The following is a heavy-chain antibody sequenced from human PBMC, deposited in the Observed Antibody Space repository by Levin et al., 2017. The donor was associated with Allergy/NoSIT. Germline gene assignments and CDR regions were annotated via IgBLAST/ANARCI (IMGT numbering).Heavy chain of an antibody. V-gene: IGHV3-9*01. Sequence: GGSLRLSCAASGFTFDDYAMHWVRQAPGKGLEWVSGINWNSNSIDYADSVKGRFTISRDNAKNSLYLQMNSLRAEDTALYYCAKAGYSYGYGRFDYWGQGSLVTVSS. D-gene: IGHD5-18*01. CDR1: GFTFDDYA. J-gene: IGHJ4*02. CDR3: AKAGYSYGYGRFDY. CDR2: INWNSNSI.